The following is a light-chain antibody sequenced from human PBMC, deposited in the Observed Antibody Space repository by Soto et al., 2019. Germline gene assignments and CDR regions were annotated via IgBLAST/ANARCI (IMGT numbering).Light chain of an antibody. J-gene: IGKJ1*01. V-gene: IGKV1-5*03. Sequence: DIQITQSPSTLSVSVADRVTITCTSSQTISSWLAWYQQKPGKAPKLLIYKASTLKSGVPSRFSGSGSGTEFTLTISSLQTDDFATYYCKHYNSYSEAFGQGTKVDIK. CDR2: KAS. CDR1: QTISSW. CDR3: KHYNSYSEA.